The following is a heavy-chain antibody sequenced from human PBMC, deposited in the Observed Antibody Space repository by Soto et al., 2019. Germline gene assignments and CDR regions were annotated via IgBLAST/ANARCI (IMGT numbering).Heavy chain of an antibody. D-gene: IGHD2-15*01. V-gene: IGHV3-66*01. CDR2: IWTNGGT. CDR1: GFSVTASY. J-gene: IGHJ5*02. Sequence: GGSLRLSCAASGFSVTASYMIWVRQAPGKGLEFVSVIWTNGGTLYADSVKGRFILSRDNSMSTVYLQMNSLRVEDTAVYYCARAEVDMPTPWGQGTLVTVSS. CDR3: ARAEVDMPTP.